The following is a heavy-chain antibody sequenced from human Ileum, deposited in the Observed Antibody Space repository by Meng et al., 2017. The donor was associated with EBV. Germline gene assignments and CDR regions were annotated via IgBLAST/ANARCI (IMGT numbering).Heavy chain of an antibody. Sequence: LANPAGTRCLSGPVAGGSIRMSNWWSWVRWPPGKGLECIGEIYHSGSTNYNSSLKSLVTISVDKSKNQFSLKLSSVTAADTAVYYCARDFGPHQLWYWGQGTLVTVSS. CDR3: ARDFGPHQLWY. D-gene: IGHD3-16*01. CDR1: GGSIRMSNW. V-gene: IGHV4-4*02. CDR2: IYHSGST. J-gene: IGHJ4*02.